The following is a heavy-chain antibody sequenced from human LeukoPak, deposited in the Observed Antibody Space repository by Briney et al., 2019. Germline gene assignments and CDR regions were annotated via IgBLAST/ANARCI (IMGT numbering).Heavy chain of an antibody. CDR2: IYYSGST. J-gene: IGHJ4*02. V-gene: IGHV4-39*07. CDR1: GGSISSSSYY. Sequence: PSETLSLTCTVSGGSISSSSYYWGWIRQPPGKGLEWIGSIYYSGSTYYNPSLKSRVTISVDTSKNQFSLKLSSVTVADTAVYYCARVWRDYYDSSGQAPAWDYWGQGTLVTVSS. D-gene: IGHD3-22*01. CDR3: ARVWRDYYDSSGQAPAWDY.